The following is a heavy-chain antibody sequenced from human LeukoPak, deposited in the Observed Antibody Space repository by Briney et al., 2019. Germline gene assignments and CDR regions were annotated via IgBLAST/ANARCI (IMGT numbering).Heavy chain of an antibody. CDR1: GYTFIGYY. CDR3: ARGVRLEWLLVDAFDI. J-gene: IGHJ3*02. Sequence: ASVKVSCKASGYTFIGYYMHWVRQAPGQGLEWMGWINPNSGGTNYAQKFQGRVTMTRDTSISTAYMELSRLRSDDTAVYYCARGVRLEWLLVDAFDIWGQGTMVTVSS. D-gene: IGHD3-3*01. CDR2: INPNSGGT. V-gene: IGHV1-2*02.